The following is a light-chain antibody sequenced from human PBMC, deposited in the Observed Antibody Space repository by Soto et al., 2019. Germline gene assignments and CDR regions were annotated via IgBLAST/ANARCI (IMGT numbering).Light chain of an antibody. V-gene: IGKV1-9*01. CDR1: QGISSY. J-gene: IGKJ1*01. Sequence: IQLTQSPSSLSASVGDRVTITCRASQGISSYLGWYQQKPGKAPELLIYAASTLQSGVPSRFSGSGSGTDFTLTISCLQSEDFATYYCQQYYSFPLTFGQGTKVDIK. CDR2: AAS. CDR3: QQYYSFPLT.